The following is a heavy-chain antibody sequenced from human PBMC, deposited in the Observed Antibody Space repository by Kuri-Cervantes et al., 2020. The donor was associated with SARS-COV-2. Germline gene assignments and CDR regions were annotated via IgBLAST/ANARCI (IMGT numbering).Heavy chain of an antibody. V-gene: IGHV1-69*04. J-gene: IGHJ6*03. CDR1: GGTFSSYA. Sequence: SVKVSCKASGGTFSSYAISWVRQAPGQGLEWMGRIIPILGTANYAQKFQGRVTITADKSTSTAYMELSSLRSEDTAVYYCARSYSNYVGYYYYYMDVWGKGTTVTVS. CDR3: ARSYSNYVGYYYYYMDV. D-gene: IGHD4-11*01. CDR2: IIPILGTA.